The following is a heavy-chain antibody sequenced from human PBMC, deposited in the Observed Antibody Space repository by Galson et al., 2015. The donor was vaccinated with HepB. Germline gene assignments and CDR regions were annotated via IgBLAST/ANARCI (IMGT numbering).Heavy chain of an antibody. Sequence: SLRLSCAASGFTVSSNHMSWVRQAPGKGLEWVSVIYSGGDTDYADSVKGRLTISRHNFQNTLYLQMNSLRVEDTAVFYCASTRGFYYWGQGTLVIVSS. CDR2: IYSGGDT. V-gene: IGHV3-53*04. CDR3: ASTRGFYY. D-gene: IGHD2-15*01. J-gene: IGHJ4*02. CDR1: GFTVSSNH.